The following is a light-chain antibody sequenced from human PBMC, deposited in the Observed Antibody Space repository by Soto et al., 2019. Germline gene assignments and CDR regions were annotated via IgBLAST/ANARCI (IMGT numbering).Light chain of an antibody. J-gene: IGLJ2*01. CDR1: NIGSKS. CDR3: QVWDSSSDHRV. CDR2: YDS. Sequence: SYELTQPPSVSVAPGKTARITCGGNNIGSKSVHWYQQKPGQAPVLVIYYDSDRPSRIPERLSGYNSGKTATLTISSVGVEDEADDSCQVWDSSSDHRVFGGGTKLTVL. V-gene: IGLV3-21*04.